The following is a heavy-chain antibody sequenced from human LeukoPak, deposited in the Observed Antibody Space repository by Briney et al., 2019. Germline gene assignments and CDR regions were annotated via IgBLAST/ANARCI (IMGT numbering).Heavy chain of an antibody. CDR2: ISGTGGST. Sequence: GGSLRLSCVASAFTFSSYDMSWVRQAPGKGLEWVSAISGTGGSTYYADSVKGRFTISRDNSKSTLYLQMNSLRAEDTARYYCAKDRHAPGRFCSSTTCFPFDLWGQGTLVTVSS. CDR3: AKDRHAPGRFCSSTTCFPFDL. V-gene: IGHV3-23*01. D-gene: IGHD2-2*01. CDR1: AFTFSSYD. J-gene: IGHJ5*02.